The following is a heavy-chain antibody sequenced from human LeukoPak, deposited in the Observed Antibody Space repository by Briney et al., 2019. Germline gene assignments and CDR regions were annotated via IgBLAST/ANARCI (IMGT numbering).Heavy chain of an antibody. D-gene: IGHD2-15*01. CDR3: ASHPDGGSFRSRLDY. CDR2: ISAYNGNT. V-gene: IGHV1-18*01. J-gene: IGHJ4*02. Sequence: ASVKVSCKASGYTFTSYGISWVRQAPGQGLEWMGWISAYNGNTNYAQKLQGRVTMTTDTSTSTAYMELRSLRSDDTAVYYCASHPDGGSFRSRLDYWGQGTLVTVSS. CDR1: GYTFTSYG.